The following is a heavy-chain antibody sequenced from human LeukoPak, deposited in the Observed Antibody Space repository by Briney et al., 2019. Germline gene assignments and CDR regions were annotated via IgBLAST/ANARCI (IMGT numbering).Heavy chain of an antibody. J-gene: IGHJ6*03. Sequence: QPGGSLRLSCAASGFTVSSNYMSWVRQAPGKGLEWVSVIYSGGSTYYADSVKRRFTISRDNSKNTLYLQMNSLRAEDTAVYYCARAPTYYDILTGDYYYYYYMDVWGKGTTVTVSS. CDR1: GFTVSSNY. D-gene: IGHD3-9*01. V-gene: IGHV3-53*01. CDR2: IYSGGST. CDR3: ARAPTYYDILTGDYYYYYYMDV.